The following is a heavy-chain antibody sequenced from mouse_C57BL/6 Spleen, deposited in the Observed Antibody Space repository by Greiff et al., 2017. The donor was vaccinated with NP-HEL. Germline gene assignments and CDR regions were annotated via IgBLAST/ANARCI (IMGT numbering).Heavy chain of an antibody. V-gene: IGHV1-72*01. CDR1: GYTFTSYW. D-gene: IGHD1-1*01. Sequence: VQLQQPGAELVKPGASVKLSCKASGYTFTSYWMHWVKQRPGRGLEWIGRIDPNSGGTKYNEKFKSKATLTVDKTSSTAYMQLSSLTSEDSAVYYCARLGIHYYGSSYPYAMDYWGQGTSVTVSS. CDR2: IDPNSGGT. J-gene: IGHJ4*01. CDR3: ARLGIHYYGSSYPYAMDY.